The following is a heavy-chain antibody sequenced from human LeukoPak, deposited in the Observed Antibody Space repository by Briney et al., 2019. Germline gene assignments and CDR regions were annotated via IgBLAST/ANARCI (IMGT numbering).Heavy chain of an antibody. CDR2: IFYSGST. Sequence: SETLSLTCTVSGGSISTSNYYWGWIRQPPGKVLELFGNIFYSGSTYYSPSLKSRVTISLDTSRNQFSLQLSSVTAADTAMYYCAREAYDVLTSDWFDPWGQGTLVTVSS. CDR3: AREAYDVLTSDWFDP. CDR1: GGSISTSNYY. V-gene: IGHV4-39*07. D-gene: IGHD3-9*01. J-gene: IGHJ5*02.